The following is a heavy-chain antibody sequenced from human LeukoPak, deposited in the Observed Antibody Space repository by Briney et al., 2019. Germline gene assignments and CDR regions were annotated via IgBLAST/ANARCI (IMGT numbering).Heavy chain of an antibody. J-gene: IGHJ2*01. CDR1: SGSFSNYY. V-gene: IGHV4-59*10. Sequence: SETLSLTCAVYSGSFSNYYWSWIRQPPGKGLEWIGRIDTSGNTNYKPSLKSRVTMSVDTSKNQFSLKLSSVTAADTAVYYCARVSSSWYQDWYFDLWGRGTLVTVSS. CDR2: IDTSGNT. D-gene: IGHD6-13*01. CDR3: ARVSSSWYQDWYFDL.